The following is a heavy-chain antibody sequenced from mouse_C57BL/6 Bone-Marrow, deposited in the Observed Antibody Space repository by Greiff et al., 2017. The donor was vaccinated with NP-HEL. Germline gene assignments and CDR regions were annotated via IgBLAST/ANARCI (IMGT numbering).Heavy chain of an antibody. V-gene: IGHV1-26*01. CDR2: INPINGGT. CDR3: ARPVVGTDWWYFDV. J-gene: IGHJ1*03. CDR1: GYTFTDYY. D-gene: IGHD1-1*01. Sequence: EVQLQQSGPELVKPGASVKISCKASGYTFTDYYMNWVKQSHGKSLEWIGDINPINGGTSSNQKFKGKATLTVDKSSSTAYRELRSLTSEVSAVDDCARPVVGTDWWYFDVWGKGTTVTVSS.